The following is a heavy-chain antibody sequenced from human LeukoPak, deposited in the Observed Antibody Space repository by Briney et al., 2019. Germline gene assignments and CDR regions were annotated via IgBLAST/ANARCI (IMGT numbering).Heavy chain of an antibody. J-gene: IGHJ5*02. V-gene: IGHV3-21*01. D-gene: IGHD6-13*01. Sequence: GGSLRLSCAASGFTFSSYSMNWVRQAPGKGLEWVSSISSSSSYIYYADSVKGRFTISRDNAKNSLYLQMNSLRAEDTAVYYCARLNSSSWYLSPVYGWFDPWGQGTLVTVSS. CDR2: ISSSSSYI. CDR3: ARLNSSSWYLSPVYGWFDP. CDR1: GFTFSSYS.